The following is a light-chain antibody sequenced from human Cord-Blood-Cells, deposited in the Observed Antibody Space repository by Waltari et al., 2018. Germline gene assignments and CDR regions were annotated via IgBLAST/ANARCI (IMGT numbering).Light chain of an antibody. Sequence: EIVLTQSPATLSLSPGERATLSCRASQSVSSYLAWSQQKPGPAPRLLIYDASNRATGIPARFSGSGSGTDFTLTISSLEPEDFAVYYCQQRSNWPRTFGQGTKVEIK. V-gene: IGKV3-11*01. CDR3: QQRSNWPRT. CDR2: DAS. J-gene: IGKJ1*01. CDR1: QSVSSY.